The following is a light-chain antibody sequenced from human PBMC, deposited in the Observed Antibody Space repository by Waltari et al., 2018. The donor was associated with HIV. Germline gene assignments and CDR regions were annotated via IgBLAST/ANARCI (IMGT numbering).Light chain of an antibody. CDR2: AAS. V-gene: IGKV1-39*01. CDR3: QQSYTTLIT. J-gene: IGKJ5*01. CDR1: QSISSY. Sequence: DIQMIQSPSSLSASVGDRVTITCRASQSISSYLNWYQQKPGKAPKLLIYAASSLQSWVPSRFSGRGSGTDFTLTITSLQPEDFATYYCQQSYTTLITFGQGTRLEI.